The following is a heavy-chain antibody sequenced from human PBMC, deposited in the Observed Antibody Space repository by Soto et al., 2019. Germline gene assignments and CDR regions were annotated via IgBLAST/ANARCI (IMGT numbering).Heavy chain of an antibody. CDR1: GFTFSDYY. CDR2: ISSSSSYT. CDR3: ARHGGVVDHYVPLDY. D-gene: IGHD3-10*02. J-gene: IGHJ4*02. V-gene: IGHV3-11*06. Sequence: QVQLVESGGGLVKPGGSLRLSCAASGFTFSDYYMSWIRQAPGKGLEWVSYISSSSSYTNYADSVKGRFTISRDNAKNSLYLQMNSLRAEDTAVYYCARHGGVVDHYVPLDYWGQGTLVTVYS.